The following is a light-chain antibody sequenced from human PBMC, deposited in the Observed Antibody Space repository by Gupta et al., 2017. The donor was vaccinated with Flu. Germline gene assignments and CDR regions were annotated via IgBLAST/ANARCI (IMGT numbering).Light chain of an antibody. CDR2: EVS. J-gene: IGLJ3*02. CDR1: SSDVGGYNY. Sequence: QSALTQPASVSGSPGPSITISCAGSSSDVGGYNYISWYQQHPGKAPKLVIYEVSYRPSGISNRFSGSKSGNTASLTISGLQAEDEADYYCCSYTSRYTWVFGGGTKLTVL. V-gene: IGLV2-14*01. CDR3: CSYTSRYTWV.